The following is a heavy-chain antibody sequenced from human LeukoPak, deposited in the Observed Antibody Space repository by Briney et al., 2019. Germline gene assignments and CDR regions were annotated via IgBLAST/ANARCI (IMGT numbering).Heavy chain of an antibody. J-gene: IGHJ4*02. CDR3: ARDLGYCSGGSCYQTTYFDY. Sequence: ASVKVSCKASGYTFTGYYMHWVRQAPGQGLEWMGWINPNSDGTNYAQKFQGRVTMTRDTSTSTVYMELSSLRSEDTAVYYCARDLGYCSGGSCYQTTYFDYWGQGTLVTVSS. D-gene: IGHD2-15*01. V-gene: IGHV1-2*02. CDR1: GYTFTGYY. CDR2: INPNSDGT.